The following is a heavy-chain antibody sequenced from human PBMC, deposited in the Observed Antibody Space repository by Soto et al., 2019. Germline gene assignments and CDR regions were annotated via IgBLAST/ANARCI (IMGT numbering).Heavy chain of an antibody. D-gene: IGHD3-22*01. Sequence: QVQLVESGGGVVQPGRSLRLSCAASGFTFSSYGMHWVRQAPGKGLEWVAVISYDGSNKYYADSVKGRFTISRDNSKNTLYLQMNSLRAEDTAVYYCAKDREYYYDREADYFDYWGQGTLVTVSS. CDR3: AKDREYYYDREADYFDY. J-gene: IGHJ4*02. CDR2: ISYDGSNK. CDR1: GFTFSSYG. V-gene: IGHV3-30*18.